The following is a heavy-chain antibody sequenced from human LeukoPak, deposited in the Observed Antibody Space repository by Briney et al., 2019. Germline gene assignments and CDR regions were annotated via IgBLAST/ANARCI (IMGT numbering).Heavy chain of an antibody. Sequence: GGSLRLSCAASGFTFNTYTLNWVRQAPGKGLEWVSSISSSSSYIYHADSLKGRFTISRDNAKNSLYLQMNSLSAEDTAVYYCARERYCSATSCPLDYWGQGTRVTVSS. CDR3: ARERYCSATSCPLDY. D-gene: IGHD2-15*01. J-gene: IGHJ4*02. V-gene: IGHV3-21*01. CDR1: GFTFNTYT. CDR2: ISSSSSYI.